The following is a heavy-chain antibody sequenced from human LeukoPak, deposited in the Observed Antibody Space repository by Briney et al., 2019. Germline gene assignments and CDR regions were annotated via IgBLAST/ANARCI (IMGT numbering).Heavy chain of an antibody. CDR2: INPNSGGT. D-gene: IGHD6-19*01. Sequence: GASVKVSCKASGYTFTGCYMHWVRQAPGQGLEWMGRINPNSGGTNYAQKFQGRVTMTRDTSISTAYMELSRLRSDDTAVYYCAQQQWLVHGAIDYWGQGTLVTVSS. J-gene: IGHJ4*02. CDR1: GYTFTGCY. V-gene: IGHV1-2*06. CDR3: AQQQWLVHGAIDY.